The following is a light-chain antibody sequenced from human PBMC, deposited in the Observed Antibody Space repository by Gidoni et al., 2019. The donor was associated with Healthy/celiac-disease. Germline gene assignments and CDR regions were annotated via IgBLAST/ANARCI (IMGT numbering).Light chain of an antibody. CDR1: QRLSSSY. J-gene: IGKJ4*01. V-gene: IGKV3D-20*01. Sequence: EIVLTQLPATLSLSPGERATLSCGASQRLSSSYIAWYQQKPGLAPRLLIYDASSRATGIPDSFSGSGSGTDFTLTITRLEPEDFAVYYCQQYGSSPPGTFGGGTKVEIK. CDR3: QQYGSSPPGT. CDR2: DAS.